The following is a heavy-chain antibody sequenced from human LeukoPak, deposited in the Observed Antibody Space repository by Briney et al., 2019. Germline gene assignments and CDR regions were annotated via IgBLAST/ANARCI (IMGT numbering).Heavy chain of an antibody. J-gene: IGHJ6*03. V-gene: IGHV4-39*07. Sequence: SETLSLTCTVSGGSISSSSYYWGWIRQPPGKGLEWIGSIYYSGSTNYNPSLKSRVTISVDTSENQFSLKLSSVTAADTAVYYCAREGLDHVWGSYRAYYMDVWGKGTTVTVSS. CDR3: AREGLDHVWGSYRAYYMDV. D-gene: IGHD3-16*02. CDR1: GGSISSSSYY. CDR2: IYYSGST.